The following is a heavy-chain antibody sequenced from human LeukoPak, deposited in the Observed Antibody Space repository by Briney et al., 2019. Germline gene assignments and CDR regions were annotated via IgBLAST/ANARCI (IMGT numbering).Heavy chain of an antibody. CDR1: GFTVSSNY. V-gene: IGHV3-53*01. CDR3: ASLPLYNRNDEGLDY. D-gene: IGHD1-1*01. CDR2: IYSGGST. J-gene: IGHJ4*02. Sequence: GGSLRLSCAASGFTVSSNYMSWVRQAPGKGLEWVSVIYSGGSTYYADSVKGRFTISRDNSKNTLYLQMNSLRAEDTAVYYCASLPLYNRNDEGLDYWGQGTLVTVSS.